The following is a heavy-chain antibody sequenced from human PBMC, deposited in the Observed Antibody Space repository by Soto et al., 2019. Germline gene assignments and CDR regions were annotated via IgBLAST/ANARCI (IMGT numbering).Heavy chain of an antibody. J-gene: IGHJ4*02. CDR1: GFSLSTSGVG. Sequence: QIALNEAGPALVKPTQTLTLTCTFSGFSLSTSGVGVGWFRQPPGKALEWLSLIYWDDDNRFSPSLESRLTITKDTSNNQVVLTLTNVDPVDTATYYCAHSYCTSTRCFAYDHWGQGTLVTVSS. CDR2: IYWDDDN. D-gene: IGHD2-2*01. CDR3: AHSYCTSTRCFAYDH. V-gene: IGHV2-5*02.